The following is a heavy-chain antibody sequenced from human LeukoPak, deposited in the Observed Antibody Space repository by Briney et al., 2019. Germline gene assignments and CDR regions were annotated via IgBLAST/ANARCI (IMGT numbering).Heavy chain of an antibody. J-gene: IGHJ3*02. CDR1: GFTFSSYA. Sequence: GRSLRLSCAASGFTFSSYAMHWVRQAPGKGLEWVAVISYDGSNKYYADSVKGRFTISRDNSKNTLYLQMNSLRAGDTAVFYCARSSGALENAFDIWGQGTMVTVSS. D-gene: IGHD7-27*01. V-gene: IGHV3-30-3*01. CDR3: ARSSGALENAFDI. CDR2: ISYDGSNK.